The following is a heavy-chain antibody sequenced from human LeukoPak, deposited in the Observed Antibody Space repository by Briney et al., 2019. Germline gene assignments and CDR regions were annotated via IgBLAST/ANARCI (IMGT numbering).Heavy chain of an antibody. CDR1: GGSISSGGYY. J-gene: IGHJ5*02. Sequence: SQTLSLTCTVSGGSISSGGYYWSWIRQHPGKGLEWIGYIYYSGSTYYNPSPKSRVTISVDTSKNQFSLKLSSVTAADTAVYYCARGYYYGSGSYFGWFDPWGQGTLATVSS. V-gene: IGHV4-31*03. CDR2: IYYSGST. CDR3: ARGYYYGSGSYFGWFDP. D-gene: IGHD3-10*01.